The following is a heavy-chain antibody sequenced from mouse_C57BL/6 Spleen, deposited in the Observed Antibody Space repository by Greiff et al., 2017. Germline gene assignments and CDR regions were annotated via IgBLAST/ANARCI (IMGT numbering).Heavy chain of an antibody. CDR3: ARTLYYDYDEGGMDY. J-gene: IGHJ4*01. D-gene: IGHD2-4*01. CDR2: INPSRGYT. Sequence: VQLQESGAELARPGASVKMSCKASGYTFTSYTMHWVKQRPGQGLEWIGYINPSRGYTKYNQKFKDKATLTADKSSSTAYMQLSSLTSEDSAVYYCARTLYYDYDEGGMDYWGQGTSVTVSS. V-gene: IGHV1-4*01. CDR1: GYTFTSYT.